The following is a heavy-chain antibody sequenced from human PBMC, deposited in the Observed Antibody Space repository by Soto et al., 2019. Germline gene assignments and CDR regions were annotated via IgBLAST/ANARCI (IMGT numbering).Heavy chain of an antibody. CDR1: GGSISSYY. CDR3: ARYKSNYYYGMDV. D-gene: IGHD1-20*01. CDR2: IYYSGIT. V-gene: IGHV4-59*01. J-gene: IGHJ6*02. Sequence: AETLSLTCTVSGGSISSYYWSWIRQPPGKGLEWIGYIYYSGITNYNPSLKSRVTISVDTSKNQFSLKLSSVTAADTAVYYCARYKSNYYYGMDVWGQGTTVT.